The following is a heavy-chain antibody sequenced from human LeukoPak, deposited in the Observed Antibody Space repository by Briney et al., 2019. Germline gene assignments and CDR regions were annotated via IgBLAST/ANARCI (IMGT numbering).Heavy chain of an antibody. Sequence: GGSLRLSCAASGFTFSSYSMNWVRQAPGKGLEWVSSISSSSSYIYYADSVKGRFTISRDNAKNSLYLQMNSLRAEDTAVYYCARELIVGATRGDYWGQGTLVTVSS. V-gene: IGHV3-21*01. CDR2: ISSSSSYI. CDR1: GFTFSSYS. CDR3: ARELIVGATRGDY. J-gene: IGHJ4*02. D-gene: IGHD1-26*01.